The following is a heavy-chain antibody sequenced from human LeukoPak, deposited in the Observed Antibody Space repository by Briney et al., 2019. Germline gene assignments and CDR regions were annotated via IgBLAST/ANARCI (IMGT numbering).Heavy chain of an antibody. Sequence: PSETLSLTCGVCGLFITNTNYWTWVRQPPGKGLEWIGEVNLQGSTNYNPSLMGRVAIAVDTSENHISLQLTSVTAADTAVYYFVREGGPYRPLDYSGQGTLVTVSS. CDR2: VNLQGST. J-gene: IGHJ4*02. V-gene: IGHV4-4*02. CDR3: VREGGPYRPLDY. CDR1: GLFITNTNY.